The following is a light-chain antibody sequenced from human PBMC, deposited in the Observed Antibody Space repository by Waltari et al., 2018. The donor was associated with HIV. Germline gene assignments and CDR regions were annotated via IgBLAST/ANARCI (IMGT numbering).Light chain of an antibody. CDR3: SSYTSSSTVV. Sequence: QSAPTQPASVSGSPGQSITISCTGTTSDVGGYNHVSGYQQHPGKAPKLMIYEVSNRPSGVSNRLSGSKSGNTASLTISGLQAEDEADYYCSSYTSSSTVVFGGGTKLTVL. V-gene: IGLV2-14*01. CDR2: EVS. CDR1: TSDVGGYNH. J-gene: IGLJ3*02.